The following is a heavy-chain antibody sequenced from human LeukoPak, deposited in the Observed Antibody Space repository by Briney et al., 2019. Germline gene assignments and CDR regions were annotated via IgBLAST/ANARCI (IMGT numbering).Heavy chain of an antibody. CDR2: IDGSSSPI. V-gene: IGHV3-48*02. J-gene: IGHJ4*02. CDR3: GRDPGAVGDGYPIDY. Sequence: PGGSLTLPCAASGFTFSSYEINWVRQAPGKGLEWIAYIDGSSSPIHYADSVKGRFTISRDNARNSVYLQMNSLRDEDTAVYYCGRDPGAVGDGYPIDYWGQGTLVTVSP. D-gene: IGHD5-24*01. CDR1: GFTFSSYE.